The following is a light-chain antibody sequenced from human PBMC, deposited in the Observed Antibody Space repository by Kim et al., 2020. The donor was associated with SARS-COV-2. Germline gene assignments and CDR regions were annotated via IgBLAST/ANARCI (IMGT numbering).Light chain of an antibody. Sequence: LSPGERATLSCRASQSVASNHVAWFQQKPAPAPRLLIYGTSSRATGIPDRFSASESGTDFTLTISRLEPEDFAVYYCQQYDRSPYTFGQGTKLEI. CDR3: QQYDRSPYT. J-gene: IGKJ2*01. V-gene: IGKV3-20*01. CDR1: QSVASNH. CDR2: GTS.